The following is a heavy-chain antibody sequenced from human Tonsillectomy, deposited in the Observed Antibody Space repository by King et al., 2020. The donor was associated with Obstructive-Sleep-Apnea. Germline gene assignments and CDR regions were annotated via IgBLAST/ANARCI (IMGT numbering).Heavy chain of an antibody. V-gene: IGHV4-38-2*02. CDR2: ISHFGRT. Sequence: VQLQESGPGLVKSSETLSLTCTVSGYSISSGYYWGWFRQPPGRGLEGIGSISHFGRTHYNPSLESRATISIDTSKNQFSLNLNSVTATDTAVYYCGRVNWNFDCWGQGIPVTVSS. CDR3: GRVNWNFDC. CDR1: GYSISSGYY. D-gene: IGHD3-3*01. J-gene: IGHJ4*02.